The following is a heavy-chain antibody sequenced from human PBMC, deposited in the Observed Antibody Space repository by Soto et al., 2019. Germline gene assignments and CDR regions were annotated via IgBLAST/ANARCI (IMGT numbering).Heavy chain of an antibody. CDR1: GGSLSGYY. CDR2: VNHSGTT. V-gene: IGHV4-34*01. D-gene: IGHD2-2*01. Sequence: SETLSLTCAVYGGSLSGYYWTWIRQSPEKGLEWIGEVNHSGTTYYNPSLKTRVTISVHTPKNQFSLKMSSVTAADTAVYYCARGIGYCSSINCYSSRRLRFDSWGQGTLVTVSS. J-gene: IGHJ4*02. CDR3: ARGIGYCSSINCYSSRRLRFDS.